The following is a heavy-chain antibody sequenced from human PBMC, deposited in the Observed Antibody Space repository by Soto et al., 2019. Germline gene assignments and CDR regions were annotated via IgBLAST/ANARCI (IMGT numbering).Heavy chain of an antibody. V-gene: IGHV3-23*01. CDR1: GFTFSSYS. CDR2: FRSGGDDDTT. Sequence: GCLRLSCAASGFTFSSYSMSWVRQAPWKGLEWVSGFRSGGDDDTTYYADSVRGRFTISRDNSKNTLFLQMNSLRAEDTAIYYCAKKVNSGSGSQFFDYWGQGTLVTVSS. J-gene: IGHJ4*02. CDR3: AKKVNSGSGSQFFDY. D-gene: IGHD3-10*01.